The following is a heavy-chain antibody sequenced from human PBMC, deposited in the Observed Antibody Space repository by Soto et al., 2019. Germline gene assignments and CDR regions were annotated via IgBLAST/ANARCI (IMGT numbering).Heavy chain of an antibody. V-gene: IGHV6-1*01. CDR1: GDTVATTGAA. J-gene: IGHJ5*02. D-gene: IGHD3-22*01. CDR2: TYNTDQWNL. Sequence: SQTLSLTCGISGDTVATTGAAWNWIRQSPSRGLEWLGRTYNTDQWNLDYSASMRGRISIVPDASKNQVSLQLESVTPDDTAIYYCVRQTGSGNSCYSWCGPWRQGSLVTVSS. CDR3: VRQTGSGNSCYSWCGP.